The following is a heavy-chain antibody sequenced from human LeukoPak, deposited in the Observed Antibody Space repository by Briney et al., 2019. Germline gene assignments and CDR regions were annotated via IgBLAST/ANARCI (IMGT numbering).Heavy chain of an antibody. CDR1: GDSFSSNSAA. CDR3: ARDDGRMMYNWFDP. J-gene: IGHJ5*02. D-gene: IGHD2-15*01. Sequence: SQTLSLTCAIAGDSFSSNSAAWNWIRQSPSRGLEWLGRTYYRSKWYNDYAVSVKSRITINPDTSKNQFSLQLNSVTPEDTAVYYCARDDGRMMYNWFDPWGQGTLVTVSS. V-gene: IGHV6-1*01. CDR2: TYYRSKWYN.